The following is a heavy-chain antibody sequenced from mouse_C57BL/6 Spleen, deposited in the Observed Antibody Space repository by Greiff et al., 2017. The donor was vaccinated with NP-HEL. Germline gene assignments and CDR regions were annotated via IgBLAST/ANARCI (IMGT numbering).Heavy chain of an antibody. Sequence: VQLQQSGPELVKPGASVKISCKASGYSFTDYNMHWVKQSPGKSLEWIGVINPNYGTTSYNQTFKGRATLTVDQSSSTAYMQLTSLTSEDSAVYDCARGDYGSSYGFAYWGQGTLVTVSA. J-gene: IGHJ3*01. CDR3: ARGDYGSSYGFAY. V-gene: IGHV1-39*01. CDR2: INPNYGTT. CDR1: GYSFTDYN. D-gene: IGHD1-1*01.